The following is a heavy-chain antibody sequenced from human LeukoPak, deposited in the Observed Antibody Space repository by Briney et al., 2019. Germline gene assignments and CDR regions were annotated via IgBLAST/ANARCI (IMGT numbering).Heavy chain of an antibody. CDR3: ARVARIQLWSYYFDY. V-gene: IGHV4-59*01. J-gene: IGHJ4*02. CDR1: GGSISSYY. CDR2: IYYSGST. D-gene: IGHD5-18*01. Sequence: SETLSLTCTVSGGSISSYYWSWIRQPPGKGLEWIGYIYYSGSTNYNPSLKSRVTISVDTSKNQFSLKLSSVTAADTAVYYCARVARIQLWSYYFDYWGQGTLVTVSS.